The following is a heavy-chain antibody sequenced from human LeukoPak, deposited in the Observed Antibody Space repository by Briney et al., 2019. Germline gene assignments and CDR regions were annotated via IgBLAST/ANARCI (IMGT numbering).Heavy chain of an antibody. CDR3: AKGDDYVWGSYRYSYFDY. Sequence: GGSLRLSCAASGFTFSSYGMHWVRQAPGKGLEWVAFIRYDGSNKYYADSVKGRFTISRDNSKNTLYLQMNSLRAEDTAVYYCAKGDDYVWGSYRYSYFDYWGQGTLVTVSS. CDR1: GFTFSSYG. V-gene: IGHV3-30*02. J-gene: IGHJ4*02. CDR2: IRYDGSNK. D-gene: IGHD3-16*02.